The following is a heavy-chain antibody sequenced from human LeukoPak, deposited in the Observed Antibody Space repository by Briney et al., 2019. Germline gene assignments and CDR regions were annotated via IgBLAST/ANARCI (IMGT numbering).Heavy chain of an antibody. CDR1: GFTFSTSA. D-gene: IGHD3-22*01. V-gene: IGHV3-23*01. J-gene: IGHJ4*02. Sequence: PGGSLRLSCAASGFTFSTSAMSWVRQAPGKRLEWVSAISGSGGSTYYADSVKGRFTISRDNSKNTLYLQMNSLRAEDTAVYYCAKGGNQDYYDSSGFVSAEYYFDYWGQGTLVTVSS. CDR2: ISGSGGST. CDR3: AKGGNQDYYDSSGFVSAEYYFDY.